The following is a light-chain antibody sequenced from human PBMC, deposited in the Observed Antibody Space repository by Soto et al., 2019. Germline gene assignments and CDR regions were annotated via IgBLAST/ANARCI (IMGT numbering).Light chain of an antibody. CDR1: QSISSSY. CDR2: GTS. J-gene: IGKJ1*01. V-gene: IGKV3-20*01. Sequence: EIVLTQSPGILSLSPGEGATLSCRASQSISSSYVAWYQQKSGQAPRLLIYGTSNRATGISDRFSGRGSGTDFTLTISRLEPEDFAVYYCQQYGGSWTFGQGTKVEI. CDR3: QQYGGSWT.